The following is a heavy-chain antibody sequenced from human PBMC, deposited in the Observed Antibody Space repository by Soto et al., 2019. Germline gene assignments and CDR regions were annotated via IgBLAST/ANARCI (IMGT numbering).Heavy chain of an antibody. Sequence: GESLKSSCKGSGYSFTSYWIGWVRQMPGKGLEWMGIIYPGDSDTRYSPSFQGQVTISADKSISTAYLQWSSLKASDTAMYYCARPNYEEAGGNDYWGQGTLVSVSS. J-gene: IGHJ4*02. D-gene: IGHD1-7*01. V-gene: IGHV5-51*01. CDR2: IYPGDSDT. CDR3: ARPNYEEAGGNDY. CDR1: GYSFTSYW.